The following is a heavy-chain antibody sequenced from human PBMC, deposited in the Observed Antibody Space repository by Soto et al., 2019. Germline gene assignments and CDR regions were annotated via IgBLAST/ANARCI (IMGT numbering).Heavy chain of an antibody. D-gene: IGHD3-16*01. J-gene: IGHJ5*02. Sequence: ASVKVSCKASGGTFSSYAISWVRQAPGQGLEWMGWIIPNSGGTNYAQKFQGWVTMTRDTSISTAYMELSRLRSDDTAVYYCARGGTSLDPWGQGTLVTVSS. CDR1: GGTFSSYA. V-gene: IGHV1-2*04. CDR2: IIPNSGGT. CDR3: ARGGTSLDP.